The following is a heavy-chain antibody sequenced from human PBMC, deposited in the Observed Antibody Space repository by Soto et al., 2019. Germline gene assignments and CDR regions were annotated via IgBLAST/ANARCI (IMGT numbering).Heavy chain of an antibody. Sequence: GGSLRLSCAASGFTFSSYAMHWVRQAPGKGLEWVAVISYDGSNKYYADSVKGRFTISRDNSKNTLYLQMNSLRAEDTAVYYCARDSPPNYYGSGRADYYYGMDVWGQGTTVTVSS. CDR3: ARDSPPNYYGSGRADYYYGMDV. V-gene: IGHV3-30-3*01. CDR2: ISYDGSNK. J-gene: IGHJ6*02. CDR1: GFTFSSYA. D-gene: IGHD3-10*01.